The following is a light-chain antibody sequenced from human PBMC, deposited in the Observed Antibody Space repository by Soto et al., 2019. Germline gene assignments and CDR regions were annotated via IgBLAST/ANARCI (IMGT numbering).Light chain of an antibody. J-gene: IGKJ5*01. CDR3: QQYNGWPIT. CDR1: QSISGN. CDR2: GAS. V-gene: IGKV3-15*01. Sequence: EIVMTQSPGTLSVSPGERATLSCRASQSISGNLVWYQQKPGQAPRLLIYGASTRATGIPARFSGSGSGTEFTLTISSLQSEDFAVYYCQQYNGWPITFGQGTRLEIK.